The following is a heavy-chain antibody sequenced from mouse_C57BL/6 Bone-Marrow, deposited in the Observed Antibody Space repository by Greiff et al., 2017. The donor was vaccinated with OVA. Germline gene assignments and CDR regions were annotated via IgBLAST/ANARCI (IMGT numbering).Heavy chain of an antibody. J-gene: IGHJ3*01. CDR2: IWRGGST. D-gene: IGHD2-4*01. CDR3: ASIYYDYDGWFAY. Sequence: VKLVESGPGLVQPSQSLSITCTVSGFSLTSYGVHWVRQSPGKGLEWLGVIWRGGSTDYNAAFMSRLSITKDNSKSQVFFKMNSLQADDTAIYYGASIYYDYDGWFAYWGQGTLVTVSA. V-gene: IGHV2-5*01. CDR1: GFSLTSYG.